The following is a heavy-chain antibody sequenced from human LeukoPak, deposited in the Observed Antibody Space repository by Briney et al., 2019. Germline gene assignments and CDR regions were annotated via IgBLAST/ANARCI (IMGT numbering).Heavy chain of an antibody. CDR2: IYPGDSDT. CDR3: ARRDNDFWSGYNNWFDP. CDR1: GYSFTSYW. J-gene: IGHJ5*02. Sequence: GESLKISCKGSGYSFTSYWIGWVRQMLGKGLEWMGIIYPGDSDTRYSPSFQGQVTISADKSISTAYLQWSSLKASDTAMYYCARRDNDFWSGYNNWFDPWGQGTLVTVSS. D-gene: IGHD3-3*01. V-gene: IGHV5-51*01.